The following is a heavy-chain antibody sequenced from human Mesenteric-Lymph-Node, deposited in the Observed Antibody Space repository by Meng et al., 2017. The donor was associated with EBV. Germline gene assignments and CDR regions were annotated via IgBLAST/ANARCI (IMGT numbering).Heavy chain of an antibody. CDR1: GFIFTDAW. CDR2: IRSQVDGRTT. Sequence: VQLVESGGGWVKPGESLRLSCAASGFIFTDAWMNWVRQAPGKGLEWVGRIRSQVDGRTTDYTAPVKGRFSISRDDSKKTLYLQMNSLKIEDSAVYYCTTDEGGSRFWGQGTLVTVSS. J-gene: IGHJ4*02. CDR3: TTDEGGSRF. D-gene: IGHD1-26*01. V-gene: IGHV3-15*01.